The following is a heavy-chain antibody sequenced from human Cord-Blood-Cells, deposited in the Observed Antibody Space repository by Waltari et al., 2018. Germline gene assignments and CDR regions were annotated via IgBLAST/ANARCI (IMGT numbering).Heavy chain of an antibody. Sequence: QVQLQESGPGLVQPSETLSLTCTVSGGSISSYYWSWIRQPAGKGLEWIGRTYTSGSTNYNPSLKSRVTMSVDTSKNQFSLKLSSVTAADTAVYYCARVGSIAAAGDAFDIWGQGTMVTVSS. V-gene: IGHV4-4*07. CDR1: GGSISSYY. J-gene: IGHJ3*02. CDR3: ARVGSIAAAGDAFDI. D-gene: IGHD6-13*01. CDR2: TYTSGST.